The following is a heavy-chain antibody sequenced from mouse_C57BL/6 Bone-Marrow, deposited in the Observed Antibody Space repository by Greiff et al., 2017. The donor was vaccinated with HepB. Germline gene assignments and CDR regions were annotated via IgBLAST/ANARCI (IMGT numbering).Heavy chain of an antibody. CDR1: GFTFSDYY. J-gene: IGHJ1*03. D-gene: IGHD2-10*01. Sequence: EVKLVESEGGLVQPGSSMKLSCTASGFTFSDYYMAWVRQVPEKGLEWVANINYDGSSTYYLDSLKSRFIISRDNAKNTLYLQMSSLKSEDTATYYCARGLPPYFDVWGTGTTVTVSS. CDR3: ARGLPPYFDV. CDR2: INYDGSST. V-gene: IGHV5-16*01.